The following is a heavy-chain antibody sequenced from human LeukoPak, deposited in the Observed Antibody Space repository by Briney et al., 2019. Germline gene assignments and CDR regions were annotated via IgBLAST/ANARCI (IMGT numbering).Heavy chain of an antibody. Sequence: PSETLSLTCAVYGGSFSGYYWGWIRQPPGKGLEWIGEINHSGSTNYNPSLKSRVTISVDTSKNQFSLKLSSVTAADTAVYYCARRPHTAMVFYYYYYYMDVWGKATTVTVSS. D-gene: IGHD5-18*01. CDR3: ARRPHTAMVFYYYYYYMDV. V-gene: IGHV4-34*01. J-gene: IGHJ6*03. CDR1: GGSFSGYY. CDR2: INHSGST.